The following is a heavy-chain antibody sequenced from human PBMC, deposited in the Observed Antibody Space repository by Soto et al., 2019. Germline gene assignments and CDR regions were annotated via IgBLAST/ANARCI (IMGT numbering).Heavy chain of an antibody. J-gene: IGHJ6*02. CDR1: GFTFSSYP. CDR3: ARDRGDILTGYHSQYYYYFDGMEV. V-gene: IGHV3-30-3*01. CDR2: ISYDVSNK. Sequence: GGSLRLSCAASGFTFSSYPMHWVRQAPGKGLESVTVISYDVSNKHYAGHVKSRFTSSRDNSQNTLYLQMNRLRAEDTAVYYCARDRGDILTGYHSQYYYYFDGMEVWGQGTTVTVSS. D-gene: IGHD3-9*01.